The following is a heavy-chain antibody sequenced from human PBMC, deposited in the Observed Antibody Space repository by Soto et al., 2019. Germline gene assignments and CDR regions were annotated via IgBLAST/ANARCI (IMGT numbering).Heavy chain of an antibody. Sequence: QMHLQESGPGLVKPSETLSLTCTVSGGSISDHYLSWTRQPPGKGLEWIGYGLRHEFVGTNPSLTSRVTISVDTSKKQFSLRLNSVTAADTAVYYFVAGPDHAKSAYWGQGALVTVSS. V-gene: IGHV4-59*11. J-gene: IGHJ4*01. CDR2: GLRHEFV. CDR1: GGSISDHY. CDR3: VAGPDHAKSAY.